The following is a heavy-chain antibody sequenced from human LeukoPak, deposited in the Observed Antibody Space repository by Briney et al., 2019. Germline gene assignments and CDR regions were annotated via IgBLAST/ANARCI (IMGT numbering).Heavy chain of an antibody. D-gene: IGHD1-1*01. CDR3: AKANWVSNADAVW. CDR1: GFTFSNYS. V-gene: IGHV3-23*01. CDR2: IGGSGSTT. Sequence: AGGSLRLSCAASGFTFSNYSLTWVRQAPGKGLEWVSAIGGSGSTTYYADSVKGRFAISRDNSKNTLYLQMSSLRAEDTAIYYCAKANWVSNADAVWWGQGTKVTVSS. J-gene: IGHJ4*02.